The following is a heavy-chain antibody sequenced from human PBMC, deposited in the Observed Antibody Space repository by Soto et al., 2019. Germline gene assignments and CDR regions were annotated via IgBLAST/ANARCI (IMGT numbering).Heavy chain of an antibody. CDR2: ISSSSSYI. CDR1: GFTFSSYS. D-gene: IGHD5-18*01. V-gene: IGHV3-21*04. J-gene: IGHJ3*02. Sequence: GGSLRLSCAASGFTFSSYSMNWVRQAPGKGLEWVSSISSSSSYIYYADSVKGRFTISRDNAKNSLYLQMNSLRAEDTAVYYCAKDGYPVGAFDIWGQGTMVTVSS. CDR3: AKDGYPVGAFDI.